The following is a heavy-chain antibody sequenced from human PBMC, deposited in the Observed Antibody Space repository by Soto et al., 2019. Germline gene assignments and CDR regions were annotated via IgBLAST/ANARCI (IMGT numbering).Heavy chain of an antibody. D-gene: IGHD6-19*01. CDR3: ATAVAVPNYYGMDV. V-gene: IGHV1-24*01. J-gene: IGHJ6*02. Sequence: ASGKVSCKVSGYTLTELSMHWVRQAPGKGLEWMGGFDPEDGETIYAQKFQGRVTMTEDTSTDTAYMELSSLRSEDTAVYYCATAVAVPNYYGMDVWGQGTTVTVSS. CDR2: FDPEDGET. CDR1: GYTLTELS.